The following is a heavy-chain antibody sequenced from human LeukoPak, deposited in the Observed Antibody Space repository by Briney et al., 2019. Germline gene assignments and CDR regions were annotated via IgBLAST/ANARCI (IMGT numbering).Heavy chain of an antibody. J-gene: IGHJ4*02. CDR3: ARQTGSGLFILP. V-gene: IGHV4-59*08. Sequence: TSETLSLTCTVSGGSISSYYWSWIRQPPGKGLEWIGYIYYSGSTNYNPSLKSRVTISVDTSKNQFSLRLTSVTAADTAVYYCARQTGSGLFILPGGQGTLVTVSS. CDR2: IYYSGST. D-gene: IGHD3/OR15-3a*01. CDR1: GGSISSYY.